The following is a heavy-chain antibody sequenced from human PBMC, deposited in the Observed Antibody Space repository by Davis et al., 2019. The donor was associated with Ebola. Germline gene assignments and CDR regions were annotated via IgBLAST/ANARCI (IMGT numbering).Heavy chain of an antibody. CDR1: GGSFSGYY. CDR2: INHSGST. J-gene: IGHJ2*01. D-gene: IGHD6-19*01. CDR3: ARVKVAGTLPLLGLGYFDL. Sequence: PSETLSLTCAVYGGSFSGYYWSWIRQPPGKGLEWIGEINHSGSTNYNPSLKSRVTISVDTSKNQFSLKLSSVTAADTAVYYCARVKVAGTLPLLGLGYFDLWGRGTLVTVSS. V-gene: IGHV4-34*01.